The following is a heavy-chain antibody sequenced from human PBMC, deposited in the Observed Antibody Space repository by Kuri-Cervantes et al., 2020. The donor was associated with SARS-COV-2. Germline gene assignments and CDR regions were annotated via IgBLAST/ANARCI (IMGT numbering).Heavy chain of an antibody. V-gene: IGHV3-53*01. J-gene: IGHJ3*02. Sequence: GGSLRLSCAASGFTVSSNYMSWVRQAPGKGLEWVSVIYSGGSTYYADSVKGRFTISRDNSKNTLYLQMNSLRAEDTAVYYCARALRPRGDAFDIWGQGTMVTVSS. CDR3: ARALRPRGDAFDI. D-gene: IGHD3-10*01. CDR1: GFTVSSNY. CDR2: IYSGGST.